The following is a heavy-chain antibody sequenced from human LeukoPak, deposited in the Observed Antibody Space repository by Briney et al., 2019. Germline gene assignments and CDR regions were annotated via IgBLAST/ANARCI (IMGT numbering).Heavy chain of an antibody. CDR3: AKLGGHPLHNYYVGV. CDR2: ILDSGYST. Sequence: GGSLRLSCATSGFTFSTYAMNWVRQAPGKGLEWVSGILDSGYSTYYANSVKGRFTISRDNSNNTLYLQMNSLRAEDTAVYYCAKLGGHPLHNYYVGVWGKGTTAAVSS. CDR1: GFTFSTYA. J-gene: IGHJ6*03. D-gene: IGHD3-16*01. V-gene: IGHV3-23*01.